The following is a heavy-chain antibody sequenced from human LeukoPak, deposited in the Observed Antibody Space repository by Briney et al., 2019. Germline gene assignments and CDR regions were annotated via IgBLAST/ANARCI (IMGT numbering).Heavy chain of an antibody. CDR3: AWRYCSGGTCYFDY. D-gene: IGHD2-15*01. Sequence: PGGSLRLSCAASGCTFSNYWMHWVRQAPGKGLVWVSRINSDESLTTYADPVKGRFTISRDNAKNTLYLQMNSLRAEDTAVYYCAWRYCSGGTCYFDYWGQGTLVTVSS. CDR2: INSDESLT. CDR1: GCTFSNYW. J-gene: IGHJ4*02. V-gene: IGHV3-74*03.